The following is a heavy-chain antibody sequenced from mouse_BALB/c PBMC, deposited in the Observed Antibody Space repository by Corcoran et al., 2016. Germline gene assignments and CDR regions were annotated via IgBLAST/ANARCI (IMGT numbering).Heavy chain of an antibody. CDR1: GFNIRATD. Sequence: EVQLQQSGAELVKPRASVKLSCTASGFNIRATDMHWVKQTTEQGLEWIGRIAPANGNNKYEPKSQGKATITADTSSNTDYLQLSSLTSADTAVYYCANWDWYVDVWGAGTTITVSA. J-gene: IGHJ1*01. D-gene: IGHD4-1*01. V-gene: IGHV14-3*02. CDR2: IAPANGNN. CDR3: ANWDWYVDV.